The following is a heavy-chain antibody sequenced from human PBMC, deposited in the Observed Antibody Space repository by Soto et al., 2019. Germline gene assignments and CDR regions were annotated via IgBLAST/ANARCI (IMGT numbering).Heavy chain of an antibody. Sequence: HPGGSLRLSCAASGFMFTNHGMHWVRQAPGKGLEWVAVIWSDGNKRYYADSVKGRFTVSRDTSKNTLYLQMNSLRAEDTAVYYCARGEVLGDAFDIWGQGTMVTVSS. D-gene: IGHD3-16*01. V-gene: IGHV3-33*01. CDR3: ARGEVLGDAFDI. J-gene: IGHJ3*02. CDR2: IWSDGNKR. CDR1: GFMFTNHG.